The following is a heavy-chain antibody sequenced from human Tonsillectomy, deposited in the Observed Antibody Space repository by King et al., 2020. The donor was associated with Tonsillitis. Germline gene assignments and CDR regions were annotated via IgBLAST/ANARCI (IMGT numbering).Heavy chain of an antibody. Sequence: QLQESGPGLVRPSETLSLTCSVSGYSISSGYSWAWIRQAPGKGLEWIGNIYGSGSTYYHPSLKSRVTIAVDTSNNEFSLNLTSVTAADTAIYYCARELGAAVAASDYWGQGTLVTVSS. CDR3: ARELGAAVAASDY. V-gene: IGHV4-38-2*02. CDR2: IYGSGST. CDR1: GYSISSGYS. J-gene: IGHJ4*02. D-gene: IGHD6-19*01.